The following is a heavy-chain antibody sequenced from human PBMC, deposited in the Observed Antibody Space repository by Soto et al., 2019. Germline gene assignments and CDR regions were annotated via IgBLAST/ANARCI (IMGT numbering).Heavy chain of an antibody. CDR3: ARVVLEQQLNWFDP. D-gene: IGHD3-3*01. Sequence: SQTLSLTCAISGDSVSSNSATWNWIRQSPSRGLEWLGRTYYRSKWYNDYAVSVKSRITINPDTSKNQFSLQLNSVTPEDTAVYYCARVVLEQQLNWFDPWGQGTLVTVSS. V-gene: IGHV6-1*01. J-gene: IGHJ5*02. CDR1: GDSVSSNSAT. CDR2: TYYRSKWYN.